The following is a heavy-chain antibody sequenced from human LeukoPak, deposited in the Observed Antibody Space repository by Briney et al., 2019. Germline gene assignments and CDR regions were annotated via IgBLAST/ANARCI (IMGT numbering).Heavy chain of an antibody. CDR2: ISHSGST. CDR1: DGSFSGYY. V-gene: IGHV4-34*01. J-gene: IGHJ3*02. CDR3: ARGRRVRGGIVVVPAAKSNDAFDI. D-gene: IGHD2-2*01. Sequence: SETVSLTCAVYDGSFSGYYWSWIRQPPGKGLEGIGEISHSGSTNYNPSLKRRVTISVDTSKNQFSLKLSSVTAADTAVYYCARGRRVRGGIVVVPAAKSNDAFDIWGQGTMVTVSS.